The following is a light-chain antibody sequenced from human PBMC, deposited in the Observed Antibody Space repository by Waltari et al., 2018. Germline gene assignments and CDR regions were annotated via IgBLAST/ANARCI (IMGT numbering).Light chain of an antibody. Sequence: IVLTQSPGTLSLSPGESANRSCRTSQIVTRSLAWYQQKPGKAPRLLIYGASNRATGNPDRFSGSGSGTDFSLTISSLEPEDFAVYYCRHYLRLPVTFVQGTKVEVK. CDR2: GAS. V-gene: IGKV3-20*01. CDR3: RHYLRLPVT. J-gene: IGKJ1*01. CDR1: QIVTRS.